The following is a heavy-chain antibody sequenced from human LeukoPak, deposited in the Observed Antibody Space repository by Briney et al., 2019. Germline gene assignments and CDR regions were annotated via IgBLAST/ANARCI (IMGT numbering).Heavy chain of an antibody. D-gene: IGHD2-15*01. CDR3: ARESEFCSGGSCYSNYYYYYYMDV. CDR2: IYTSGST. CDR1: GGSISSGSYY. V-gene: IGHV4-61*02. Sequence: LSQTLSLTCTVSGGSISSGSYYWSWIRQPAGKGLEWIGRIYTSGSTNYNPSLKSRVTISVDTSKNQFSLKLSSVTAADTAVYYCARESEFCSGGSCYSNYYYYYYMDVWGKGTTVTVSS. J-gene: IGHJ6*03.